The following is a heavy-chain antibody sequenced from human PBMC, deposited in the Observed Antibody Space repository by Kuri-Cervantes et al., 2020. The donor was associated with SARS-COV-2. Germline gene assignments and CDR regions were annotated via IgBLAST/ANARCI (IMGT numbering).Heavy chain of an antibody. CDR1: DVPVTGGTYY. CDR3: ARTLDI. CDR2: LDTSGST. V-gene: IGHV4-61*09. J-gene: IGHJ3*02. Sequence: LRLSCAVSDVPVTGGTYYWAWIRQPAGKGLEWIGHLDTSGSTTYNPSLRGRVTISVNTSKNQFSLRLSSVTAADTAVYYCARTLDIWGQGTMVTVSS.